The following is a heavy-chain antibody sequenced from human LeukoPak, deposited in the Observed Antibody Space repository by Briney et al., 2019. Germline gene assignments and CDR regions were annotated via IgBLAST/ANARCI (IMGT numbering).Heavy chain of an antibody. V-gene: IGHV5-51*01. CDR2: IYPGDSDT. CDR1: GYSFTSYW. CDR3: ARLLHHAYYYDSSGYYFDY. D-gene: IGHD3-22*01. Sequence: GESLRISCKGSGYSFTSYWIGWVRQMPGKGLEWMGIIYPGDSDTRYSPSFQGQVTISADKSISTAYLQWSSLKASDTAMYYCARLLHHAYYYDSSGYYFDYWGQGTLVTVSS. J-gene: IGHJ4*02.